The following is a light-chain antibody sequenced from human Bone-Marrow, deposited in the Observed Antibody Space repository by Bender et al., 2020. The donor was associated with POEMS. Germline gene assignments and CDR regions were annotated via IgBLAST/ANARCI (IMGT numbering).Light chain of an antibody. J-gene: IGLJ2*01. CDR3: SSYTNSNTLI. Sequence: QSALTQPASVSGSPGQSITISCTGTSSDVGSYNLVSWYQQHPGKAPKLMIYEGSKRPSGVSNRFSASKSGNTASLTISGLQAEDEGDYYCSSYTNSNTLIFGGGTKLTVL. CDR1: SSDVGSYNL. CDR2: EGS. V-gene: IGLV2-14*02.